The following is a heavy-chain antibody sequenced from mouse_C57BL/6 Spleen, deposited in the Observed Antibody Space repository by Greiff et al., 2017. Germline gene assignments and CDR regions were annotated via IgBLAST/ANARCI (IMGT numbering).Heavy chain of an antibody. Sequence: EVQLQQSGPELVKPGASVKISCKASGYSFTGYYMNWVKQRPEQSLEWIGEINPSSGGTTYNQKFKAKATLTVDKSSSTAYMQLKSLTSEDSAVYYGARTSYCAMDYWGQGTSVTVSS. CDR3: ARTSYCAMDY. CDR1: GYSFTGYY. J-gene: IGHJ4*01. CDR2: INPSSGGT. V-gene: IGHV1-42*01.